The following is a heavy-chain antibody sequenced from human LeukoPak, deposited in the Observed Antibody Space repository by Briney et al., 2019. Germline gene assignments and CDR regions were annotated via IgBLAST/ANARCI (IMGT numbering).Heavy chain of an antibody. Sequence: GGPLRLSCATSGFTFSSYEMNWVRQAPGKGLEWVSYISHSGTSIYYADSVKGRFTFPRDNAKNSLFLQMNSLRAEDTAVYYCARGRAVAGSHYGMDVWGKGTTVTVSS. D-gene: IGHD6-19*01. CDR1: GFTFSSYE. V-gene: IGHV3-48*03. CDR2: ISHSGTSI. CDR3: ARGRAVAGSHYGMDV. J-gene: IGHJ6*04.